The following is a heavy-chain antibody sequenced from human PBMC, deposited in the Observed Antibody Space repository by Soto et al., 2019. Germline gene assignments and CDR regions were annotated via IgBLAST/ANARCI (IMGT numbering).Heavy chain of an antibody. V-gene: IGHV3-11*01. CDR1: GFTFSDYY. CDR2: ISSSGSTI. Sequence: PGGSLRLSCAASGFTFSDYYMSWICQAPGKGLEWVSYISSSGSTIYYADSVKGRFTISRDNAKNSLYLQMNSLRAEDTAVYYCARGPGYCSGGSCYGPGWFDPWGQGTLVTVSS. D-gene: IGHD2-15*01. CDR3: ARGPGYCSGGSCYGPGWFDP. J-gene: IGHJ5*02.